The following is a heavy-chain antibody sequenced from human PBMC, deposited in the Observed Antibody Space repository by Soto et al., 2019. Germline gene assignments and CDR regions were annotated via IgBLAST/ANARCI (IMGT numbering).Heavy chain of an antibody. CDR2: INSDGSST. CDR1: RTTLGFYM. Sequence: SLLLLPATSRTTLGFYMMRLVSHPKTEWLVWVSRINSDGSSTSYADSVKVRSTISRDNARNTLYLQMNSLRAEDTAVYYCARGYCSGGSCSGYYMDVWGKGTTVTVSS. V-gene: IGHV3-74*01. J-gene: IGHJ6*03. CDR3: ARGYCSGGSCSGYYMDV. D-gene: IGHD2-15*01.